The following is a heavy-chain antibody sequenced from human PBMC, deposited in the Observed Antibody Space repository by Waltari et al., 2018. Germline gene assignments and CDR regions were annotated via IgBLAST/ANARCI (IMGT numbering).Heavy chain of an antibody. CDR1: GYKFFSYY. V-gene: IGHV1-8*01. D-gene: IGHD3-16*02. Sequence: QVQLVQSGAEVKKPGASVKVSCKASGYKFFSYYVTGVRQAHGQGLEWMGWMSPNRGDTAYAQTFQDRVIMTRDTSISTAYMELRSLRSEDTAVYYCARIMITSGGVIVPDAFDIWGQGTMVTVSS. J-gene: IGHJ3*02. CDR2: MSPNRGDT. CDR3: ARIMITSGGVIVPDAFDI.